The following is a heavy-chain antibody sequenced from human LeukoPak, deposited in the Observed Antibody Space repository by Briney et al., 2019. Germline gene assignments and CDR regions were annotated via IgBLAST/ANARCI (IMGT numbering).Heavy chain of an antibody. CDR2: IKQDGSEK. J-gene: IGHJ5*02. CDR1: GFTFSNYW. Sequence: PGRSLRLSCAASGFTFSNYWMSWVRQAPGKGLEWVANIKQDGSEKYYVDSVKGRFTISRDNAKNSLYLHMNSLRAEDTAVYYCARDGAAGLRFNWFDPWGQGTLVTVSS. D-gene: IGHD3-3*01. CDR3: ARDGAAGLRFNWFDP. V-gene: IGHV3-7*05.